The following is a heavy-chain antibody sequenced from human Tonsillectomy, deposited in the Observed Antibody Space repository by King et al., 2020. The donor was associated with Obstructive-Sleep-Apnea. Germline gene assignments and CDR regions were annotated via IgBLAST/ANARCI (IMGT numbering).Heavy chain of an antibody. CDR2: IYYSGST. D-gene: IGHD3-16*01. J-gene: IGHJ4*02. V-gene: IGHV4-59*01. Sequence: VQLQESGPGLVKPSETLSLTCTVSGGSISSYYWSWIRQPPGKGLECIGYIYYSGSTKYNHSLRRGVTISIDTSKNQFSLKLSSVTAADTAVYYCAREVGSYGYYFDYWGQGTLVTVSS. CDR1: GGSISSYY. CDR3: AREVGSYGYYFDY.